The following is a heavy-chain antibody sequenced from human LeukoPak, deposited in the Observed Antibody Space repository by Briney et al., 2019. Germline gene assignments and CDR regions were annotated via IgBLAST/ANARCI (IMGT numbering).Heavy chain of an antibody. J-gene: IGHJ4*02. Sequence: PLSLTCTVSVGSIGSGGSYWSWIRQPPGKGLEWIGYICYSGSTYYNPSLKSRVTISVDTSKNQFSLKLSSVTAADTAVYYCARDLDGSGSFDYWGQGTLVTVSS. CDR3: ARDLDGSGSFDY. V-gene: IGHV4-31*03. CDR2: ICYSGST. CDR1: VGSIGSGGSY. D-gene: IGHD3-10*01.